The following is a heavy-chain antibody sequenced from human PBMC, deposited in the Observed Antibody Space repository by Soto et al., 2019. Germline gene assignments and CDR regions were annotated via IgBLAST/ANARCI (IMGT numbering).Heavy chain of an antibody. CDR2: IYPSDSDT. D-gene: IGHD3-10*01. V-gene: IGHV5-51*01. J-gene: IGHJ6*02. Sequence: ASLKISCRGSGYSFTNYWIGWVRQMPGKGLEWMGIIYPSDSDTRYSPSFQGQVTISADKSINTAYLQWSSLKASDTAMYYCARRESSYYGMDVWGQGTTVTVSS. CDR1: GYSFTNYW. CDR3: ARRESSYYGMDV.